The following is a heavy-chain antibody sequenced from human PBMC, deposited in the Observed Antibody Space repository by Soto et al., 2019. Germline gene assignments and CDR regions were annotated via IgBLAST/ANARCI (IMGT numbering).Heavy chain of an antibody. CDR3: RICYYDSSATAY. J-gene: IGHJ4*02. V-gene: IGHV3-15*07. CDR1: GFTFSNAW. D-gene: IGHD3-22*01. Sequence: EVQLVESGGGLVKPGGSLRLSCAASGFTFSNAWMNWVRQAPGKGLEWVGRIKSKTDGGTTDYAAPVKGRFTISRDDSKNTLYLQMNSLKTEDTAVYYCRICYYDSSATAYWGQGTLVTVSS. CDR2: IKSKTDGGTT.